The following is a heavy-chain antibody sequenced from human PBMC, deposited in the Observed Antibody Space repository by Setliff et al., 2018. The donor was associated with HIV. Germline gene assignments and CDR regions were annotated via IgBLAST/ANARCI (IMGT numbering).Heavy chain of an antibody. V-gene: IGHV4-61*02. Sequence: SETLSLTCTVSGGSISSDNYYWSWIRPPAGKGREWIGRIYTSGSTNYNPSLKSRVTMSVDTSKNQFSLKLSSVNAADTAVYYCASVQVDSSGPFDYWGQGTLVTVSS. D-gene: IGHD6-19*01. CDR3: ASVQVDSSGPFDY. J-gene: IGHJ4*02. CDR1: GGSISSDNYY. CDR2: IYTSGST.